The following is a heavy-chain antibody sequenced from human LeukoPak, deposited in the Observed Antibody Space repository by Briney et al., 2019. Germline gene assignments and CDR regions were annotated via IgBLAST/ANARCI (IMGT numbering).Heavy chain of an antibody. Sequence: GSLRLSCAASGFTFSSYSMKWVRQAPGKGLEWVSSISSSSSYIYYADSVKGRFTISRDNAKNSLYLQMNSLRAEDTAVYYCARGSYSSSSGSYYYMDVWGKGTTVTVSS. CDR3: ARGSYSSSSGSYYYMDV. CDR2: ISSSSSYI. CDR1: GFTFSSYS. J-gene: IGHJ6*03. D-gene: IGHD6-6*01. V-gene: IGHV3-21*01.